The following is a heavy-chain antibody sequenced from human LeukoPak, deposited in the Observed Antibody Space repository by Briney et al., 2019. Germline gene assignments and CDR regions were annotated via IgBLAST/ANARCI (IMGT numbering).Heavy chain of an antibody. V-gene: IGHV4-59*01. Sequence: SETLSLTCTVSGGSISSYYWSWIRQPPGKGLEWIGYIYYIGSTNYNPSLKRRVTMSVDTSKNQFSLKLSSVTAADTAVYYCARGDSSTYAGWFDPWGQGTLVTVSS. D-gene: IGHD6-13*01. CDR1: GGSISSYY. CDR3: ARGDSSTYAGWFDP. CDR2: IYYIGST. J-gene: IGHJ5*02.